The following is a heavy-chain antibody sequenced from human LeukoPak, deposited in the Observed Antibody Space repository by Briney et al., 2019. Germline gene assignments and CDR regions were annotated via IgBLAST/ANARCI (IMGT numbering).Heavy chain of an antibody. CDR1: GFTFSSYA. J-gene: IGHJ4*02. D-gene: IGHD3-3*01. CDR3: ASQPPYDFWSGQTFDY. Sequence: GGFLRLSCAASGFTFSSYAMSWVRQAPGKGLEWVSAISGSGGSTYYADSVKGRFTISRDNSKNTLYLQMNSLRAEDTAVYYCASQPPYDFWSGQTFDYWGQGTLVTVSS. V-gene: IGHV3-23*01. CDR2: ISGSGGST.